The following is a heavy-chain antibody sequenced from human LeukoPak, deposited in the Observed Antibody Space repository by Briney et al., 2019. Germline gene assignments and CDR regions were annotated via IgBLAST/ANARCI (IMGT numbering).Heavy chain of an antibody. CDR3: ARGGGYSGYDLYESDY. CDR1: GYTFTSYD. J-gene: IGHJ4*02. V-gene: IGHV1-8*01. CDR2: MNPNSGNT. Sequence: ASVKVSCKASGYTFTSYDINWVRQATGQGLEWMGWMNPNSGNTGYAQKFQGRVTMTRNTSISTAYMGLSSLRSEDTAVYYCARGGGYSGYDLYESDYWGQGTLVTVSS. D-gene: IGHD5-12*01.